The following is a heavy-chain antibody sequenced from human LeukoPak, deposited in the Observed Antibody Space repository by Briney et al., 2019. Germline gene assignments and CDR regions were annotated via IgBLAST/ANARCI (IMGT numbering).Heavy chain of an antibody. D-gene: IGHD3-10*01. CDR3: ASGTRRGDAFDI. CDR1: GGSISSYY. V-gene: IGHV4-59*01. Sequence: PSETLSLTCTVSGGSISSYYWSWIRQPPGKGLEWIGYIYYSGSTSYNPSLKSRVTISVATSKNQFSLKLSSVTAADTAVYYCASGTRRGDAFDIWGQGTMVTVSS. J-gene: IGHJ3*02. CDR2: IYYSGST.